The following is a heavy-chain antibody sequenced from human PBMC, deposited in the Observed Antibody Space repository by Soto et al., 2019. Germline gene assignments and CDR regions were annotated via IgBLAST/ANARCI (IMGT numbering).Heavy chain of an antibody. CDR3: AHGSGWLFDY. Sequence: QITLKESGPTLVKPTQTLTLTCTFTGVSLSSSHVAVGWIRQPPEKAPECLAFIYWDGNEHYSPSLRSRLTLTKDTSKNQLFLTMADMDPEDTATSFCAHGSGWLFDYWGQGTRVTVSS. D-gene: IGHD6-19*01. CDR1: GVSLSSSHVA. J-gene: IGHJ4*02. V-gene: IGHV2-5*02. CDR2: IYWDGNE.